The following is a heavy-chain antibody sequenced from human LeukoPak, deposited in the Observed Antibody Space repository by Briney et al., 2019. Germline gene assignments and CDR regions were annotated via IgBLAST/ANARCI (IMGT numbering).Heavy chain of an antibody. D-gene: IGHD6-19*01. V-gene: IGHV4-34*01. J-gene: IGHJ4*02. CDR2: INHSGST. CDR3: VWGSAWYYFDY. CDR1: GGSFSGYY. Sequence: SETLSLTCAVYGGSFSGYYWSWIRQPPGKGLEWIGEINHSGSTNYNPSLKSRVTISVDTSKNHFSLKLSSVTAADTAVYYCVWGSAWYYFDYWGQGTLVTVSS.